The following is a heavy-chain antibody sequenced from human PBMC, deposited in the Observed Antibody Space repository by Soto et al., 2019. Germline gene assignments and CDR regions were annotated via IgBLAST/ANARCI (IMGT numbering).Heavy chain of an antibody. D-gene: IGHD3-10*01. V-gene: IGHV1-2*02. CDR3: VTSAGEAGSAYRY. CDR1: GYTYTGHY. Sequence: ASVKVSCKASGYTYTGHYIHWVRQAPGQGLEWMGWMNPNTGGTNYAQKFQGGVTMTSDTSISTAYMDLTRLTSDDTAVYYCVTSAGEAGSAYRYWGQGTQVTVSS. CDR2: MNPNTGGT. J-gene: IGHJ4*02.